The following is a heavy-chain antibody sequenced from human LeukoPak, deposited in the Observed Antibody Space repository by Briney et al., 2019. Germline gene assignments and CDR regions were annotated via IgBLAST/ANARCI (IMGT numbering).Heavy chain of an antibody. J-gene: IGHJ4*02. D-gene: IGHD2-15*01. CDR1: GFTFSTYA. V-gene: IGHV3-23*01. CDR2: ISGSNPGT. Sequence: GGSLRPSCSASGFTFSTYAMSWVRHSPGGGLDWLAAISGSNPGTYHADSVKGRFTISRDNSKNTLHLQMRSLRAEDSAIYYCAKASLGHCTGAICYHFDSWGQGTLVTVSS. CDR3: AKASLGHCTGAICYHFDS.